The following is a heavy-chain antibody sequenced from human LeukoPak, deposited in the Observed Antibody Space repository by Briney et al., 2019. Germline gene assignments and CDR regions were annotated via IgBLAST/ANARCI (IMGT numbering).Heavy chain of an antibody. V-gene: IGHV4-39*07. CDR3: ARCIAARPYTTDYFDY. Sequence: SETLSLTCTVSGGSINTNNYYWGWIRQPPGKGLEWIGSIYYSGSTYYNPSLKSRVTISVDTSKNQFSLKLSSVTAADTAVYYCARCIAARPYTTDYFDYWGQGTLVTVSS. D-gene: IGHD6-6*01. J-gene: IGHJ4*02. CDR1: GGSINTNNYY. CDR2: IYYSGST.